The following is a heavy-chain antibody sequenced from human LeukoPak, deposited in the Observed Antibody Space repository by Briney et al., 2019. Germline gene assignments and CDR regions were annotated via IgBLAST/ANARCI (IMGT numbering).Heavy chain of an antibody. CDR2: IYYSGST. J-gene: IGHJ6*02. CDR3: ARDPAVVAAGGYYYYGMDV. V-gene: IGHV4-59*01. D-gene: IGHD2-15*01. CDR1: GGSISSYY. Sequence: SETLSLTCTVSGGSISSYYWSWIRQPPGKGLEWIGYIYYSGSTNYNPSLKSRVTISVDTSKNQSSLKLSSVTAADTAVYYCARDPAVVAAGGYYYYGMDVWGQGTTVTVSS.